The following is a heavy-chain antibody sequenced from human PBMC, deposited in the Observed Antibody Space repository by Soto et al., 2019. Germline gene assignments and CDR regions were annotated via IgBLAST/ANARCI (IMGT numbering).Heavy chain of an antibody. D-gene: IGHD1-26*01. V-gene: IGHV4-31*03. CDR3: ARGEVQWWFDP. CDR2: IYYSGST. Sequence: PSETLSLTCTVSGGSISSGGYYWSWIRQHPGKGLEWIGYIYYSGSTYYNPSLKSRVTISVDTSKNQFSLKLSSVTAADTAVYYCARGEVQWWFDPWGQGTLVTVSS. J-gene: IGHJ5*02. CDR1: GGSISSGGYY.